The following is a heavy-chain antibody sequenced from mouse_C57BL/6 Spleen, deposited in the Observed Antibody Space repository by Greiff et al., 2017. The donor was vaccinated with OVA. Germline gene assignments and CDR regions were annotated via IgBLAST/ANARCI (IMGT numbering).Heavy chain of an antibody. CDR2: INPNNGGT. CDR3: ARGDYYGSSYVGYWYFDV. V-gene: IGHV1-22*01. D-gene: IGHD1-1*01. J-gene: IGHJ1*03. CDR1: GYTFTDYN. Sequence: VQLKQSGPELVKPGASVKMSCKASGYTFTDYNMHWVKQSHGKSLEWIGYINPNNGGTSYNQKFKGKATLTVNKSSSTAYMELRSLTSEDSAVYYCARGDYYGSSYVGYWYFDVWGTGTTVTVSS.